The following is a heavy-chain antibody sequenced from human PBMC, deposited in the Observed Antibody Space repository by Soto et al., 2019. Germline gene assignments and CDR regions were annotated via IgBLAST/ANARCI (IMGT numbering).Heavy chain of an antibody. CDR2: ILNTGGDA. J-gene: IGHJ5*02. CDR1: GFTFSGYA. Sequence: GGSLRLSCAASGFTFSGYAMSWVRQAPGTGLEWVSVILNTGGDALYADSVEGRFTISRDNFKNTLYLQMNSLRAEDTAVYYCARSDNKYYYDSSGDSWGQGTLVTVSS. V-gene: IGHV3-23*01. CDR3: ARSDNKYYYDSSGDS. D-gene: IGHD3-22*01.